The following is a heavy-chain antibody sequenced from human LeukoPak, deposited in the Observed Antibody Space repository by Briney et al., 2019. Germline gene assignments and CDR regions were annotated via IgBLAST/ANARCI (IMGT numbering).Heavy chain of an antibody. CDR1: GFTFSSYE. Sequence: GGSLRLSCAASGFTFSSYEMNWVRQAPGKGLEWVSYISSSGSTIYYADSVKGRFTISRDNARNTLYLQMNSLRAEDTAVYYCVRCDYYDTTGFYYGMDVWGQGTTVTVSS. D-gene: IGHD3-22*01. V-gene: IGHV3-48*03. CDR2: ISSSGSTI. J-gene: IGHJ6*02. CDR3: VRCDYYDTTGFYYGMDV.